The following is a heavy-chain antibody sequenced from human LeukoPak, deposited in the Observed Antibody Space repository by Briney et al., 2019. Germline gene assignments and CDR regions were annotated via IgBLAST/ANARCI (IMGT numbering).Heavy chain of an antibody. CDR2: IKPDGSER. J-gene: IGHJ4*02. V-gene: IGHV3-7*01. D-gene: IGHD5/OR15-5a*01. Sequence: TGGSLRLSCAASGFTFSTYWMSWVRQAPGKGLEWVASIKPDGSERYYVDSVKGRFTISRDNAKETLFLQINSLRVEDTAVYFCAREGYIVSMMYFDSWGQGTLVSVSS. CDR1: GFTFSTYW. CDR3: AREGYIVSMMYFDS.